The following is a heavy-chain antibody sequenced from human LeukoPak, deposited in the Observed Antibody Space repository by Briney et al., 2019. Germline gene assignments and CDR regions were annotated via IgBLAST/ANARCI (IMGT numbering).Heavy chain of an antibody. V-gene: IGHV4-59*08. CDR3: ARYWDSSAYLNWFDP. CDR2: IYYSGST. Sequence: SETLSLTCTVSGGSISSYYWSWIRQPPGKGLEWIGYIYYSGSTNYNPSLKSRVTISVDTSKNQFSLKLSSVTAADTAMYYCARYWDSSAYLNWFDPWGQGTLVSVSS. CDR1: GGSISSYY. D-gene: IGHD3-22*01. J-gene: IGHJ5*02.